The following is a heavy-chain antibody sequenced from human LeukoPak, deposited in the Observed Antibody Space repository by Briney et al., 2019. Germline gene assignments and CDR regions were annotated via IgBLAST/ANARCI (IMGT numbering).Heavy chain of an antibody. D-gene: IGHD1-1*01. CDR1: GFNVSSSY. CDR2: ISSSGGST. Sequence: GGSLRLSCAASGFNVSSSYMSWVRQAPGKGLEWVSGISSSGGSTYYADSVKGRFTISRDSSKNTLFLQVNSLRADDTAVYYCAKATEYNWKDGSGREFDYWGQGTPVSVSS. J-gene: IGHJ4*02. CDR3: AKATEYNWKDGSGREFDY. V-gene: IGHV3-23*01.